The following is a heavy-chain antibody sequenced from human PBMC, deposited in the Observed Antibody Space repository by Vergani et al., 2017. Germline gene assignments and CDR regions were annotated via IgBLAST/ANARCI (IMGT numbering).Heavy chain of an antibody. V-gene: IGHV3-33*01. Sequence: QVQLVESGGGVVQPGRSLRLSCAASGFTFSSYGMHWVRQAPGKGLEWVAVIWYDGSNKYYADSVKGRFTISRDNSKNTLYLQMNSLRAEDTAVYYCAGDTTIFGVVTPQDIPFDYWGQGTLVTVSS. J-gene: IGHJ4*02. D-gene: IGHD3-3*01. CDR3: AGDTTIFGVVTPQDIPFDY. CDR1: GFTFSSYG. CDR2: IWYDGSNK.